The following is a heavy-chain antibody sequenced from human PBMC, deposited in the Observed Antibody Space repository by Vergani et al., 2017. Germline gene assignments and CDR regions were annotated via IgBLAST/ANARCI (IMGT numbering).Heavy chain of an antibody. J-gene: IGHJ4*02. CDR2: IYYSGST. CDR1: GGSISSSSYY. Sequence: QLQLQESGPGLVKPSETLSLTCTVSGGSISSSSYYWGWIRQPPGKGLEWIGSIYYSGSTYYNPSLKCRVTISVYTSKNQFSMKLGSVPAAEPAVYYCASHDIRRDYWGQGTLVTVSS. CDR3: ASHDIRRDY. D-gene: IGHD3-9*01. V-gene: IGHV4-39*01.